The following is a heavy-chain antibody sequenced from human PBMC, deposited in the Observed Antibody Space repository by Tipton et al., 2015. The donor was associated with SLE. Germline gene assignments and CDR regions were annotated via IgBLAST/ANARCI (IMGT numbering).Heavy chain of an antibody. CDR3: ARAPGAYYSSGVRGLFGY. Sequence: QSGAEVKKPGASVKVSCKASGYTFTSYYMHWVRQAPGQGLEWMGWINPNSGGTNYAQKFQGRVTMTRDTSISTAYMELSSLRSEDTAVYYCARAPGAYYSSGVRGLFGYWGQGTLVTVSS. CDR1: GYTFTSYY. V-gene: IGHV1-2*02. J-gene: IGHJ4*02. CDR2: INPNSGGT. D-gene: IGHD6-19*01.